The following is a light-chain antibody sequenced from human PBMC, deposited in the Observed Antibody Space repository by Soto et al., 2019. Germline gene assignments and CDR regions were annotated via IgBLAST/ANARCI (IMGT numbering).Light chain of an antibody. Sequence: EIVLTQSAGTLSLSPGERATVSCRAVQSVSSSYLAWYQQKPGQAPRLLIYGASSRATGIPDRFSGSGSGTDFTLTISRLEPEDFAVYYCQQYGSSPPITFGQGTRLEIK. CDR2: GAS. CDR1: QSVSSSY. J-gene: IGKJ5*01. CDR3: QQYGSSPPIT. V-gene: IGKV3-20*01.